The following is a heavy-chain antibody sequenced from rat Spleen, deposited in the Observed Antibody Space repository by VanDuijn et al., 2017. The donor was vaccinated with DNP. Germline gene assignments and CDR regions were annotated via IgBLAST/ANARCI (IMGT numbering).Heavy chain of an antibody. CDR2: ISLSGTDT. V-gene: IGHV5S23*01. Sequence: EVQLVGSGGGLVQSGRSLKLSCAGSGFTFSHHDMAWVRQAPTKGLEWVAAISLSGTDTYYRDSVKGRFTVSRDNAKSTLYLQMDSLGSEDTATYYCARHYYDGSYYFDYWGQGVMVTVSS. CDR1: GFTFSHHD. J-gene: IGHJ2*01. CDR3: ARHYYDGSYYFDY. D-gene: IGHD1-12*02.